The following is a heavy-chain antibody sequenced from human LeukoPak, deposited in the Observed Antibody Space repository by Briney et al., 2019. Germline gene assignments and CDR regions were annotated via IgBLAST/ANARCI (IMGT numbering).Heavy chain of an antibody. CDR2: INWKTGNG. D-gene: IGHD6-25*01. Sequence: GGSLRLSCAVSGFNFDDYAMHWVRQAPGRGLEWVSGINWKTGNGIYADSVKGRFTISRDNAKNSLYLQMSSLRAEDTALYYCTRRAARGQFHLWGRGTLLTVSS. CDR1: GFNFDDYA. CDR3: TRRAARGQFHL. J-gene: IGHJ2*01. V-gene: IGHV3-9*01.